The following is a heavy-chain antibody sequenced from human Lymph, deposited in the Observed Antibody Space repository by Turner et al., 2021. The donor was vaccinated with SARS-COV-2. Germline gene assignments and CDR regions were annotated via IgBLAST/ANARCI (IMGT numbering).Heavy chain of an antibody. Sequence: EVQLVGCGGGVLLPGSCLSLPCTASGFTFDDYAMHWVRQAPGKGLEWVSGINWSGGSIAYADSVKGRFTISRDNPKNSLYLQMNSLRAEDTAFYYCAKDLAGTYYSSFDYWGQGTLVTVSS. J-gene: IGHJ4*02. V-gene: IGHV3-9*01. CDR1: GFTFDDYA. CDR2: INWSGGSI. D-gene: IGHD1-26*01. CDR3: AKDLAGTYYSSFDY.